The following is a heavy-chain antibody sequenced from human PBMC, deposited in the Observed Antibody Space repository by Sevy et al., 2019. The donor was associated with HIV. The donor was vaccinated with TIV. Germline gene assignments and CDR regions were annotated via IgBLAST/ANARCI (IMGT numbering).Heavy chain of an antibody. CDR3: ARPRANYVDHYFFYAMDV. J-gene: IGHJ6*02. Sequence: GGSLRPPCAASGFALSNYYAMHWVRQAPGKGLEWVALISYDGSDKYYADSGKGRFTISRYNFKNTLYLQMNSRTTEDTAVYYCARPRANYVDHYFFYAMDVWGQGTTVTVSS. CDR2: ISYDGSDK. CDR1: GFALSNYYA. V-gene: IGHV3-30-3*01. D-gene: IGHD4-17*01.